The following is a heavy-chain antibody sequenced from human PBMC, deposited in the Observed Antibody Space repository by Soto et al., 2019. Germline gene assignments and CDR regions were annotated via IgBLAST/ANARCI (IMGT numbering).Heavy chain of an antibody. V-gene: IGHV1-2*02. CDR1: GYTFTGYY. CDR2: INPNSGGT. D-gene: IGHD6-13*01. Sequence: QVQLVQSGAEVKKPGASVKVSCKASGYTFTGYYMHWVRQAPGQGLEWMGWINPNSGGTNYAQKFQGRVTMTRDTSISTAYMELSRLRSDDTAVYYCARDTGSSWPHNWFDPWGQGTLVTVSS. CDR3: ARDTGSSWPHNWFDP. J-gene: IGHJ5*02.